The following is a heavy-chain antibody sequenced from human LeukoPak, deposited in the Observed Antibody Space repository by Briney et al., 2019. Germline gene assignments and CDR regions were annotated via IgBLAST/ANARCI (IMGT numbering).Heavy chain of an antibody. Sequence: ASVKVSCKASGYTFTSYAKNWVRQAPGQGLEWMGWINTNTGNPTYAQGFTGRFVFSLDTSVSTAYLQISSLKAEDTAVYYCARAFNDIPYYDSSGYRGGLDYWGQGTLVTVSS. CDR2: INTNTGNP. D-gene: IGHD3-22*01. CDR1: GYTFTSYA. J-gene: IGHJ4*02. CDR3: ARAFNDIPYYDSSGYRGGLDY. V-gene: IGHV7-4-1*02.